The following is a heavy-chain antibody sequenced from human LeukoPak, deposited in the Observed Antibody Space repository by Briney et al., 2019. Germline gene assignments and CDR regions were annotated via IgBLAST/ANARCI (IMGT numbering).Heavy chain of an antibody. J-gene: IGHJ4*02. CDR2: IYYSGST. V-gene: IGHV4-39*01. Sequence: ETLSLTCTVSGGSISSSSYYWGWIRQPPGKGLEWIGSIYYSGSTYYNPSLKSRVTISVDTSKNQFSLKLSSVTAADTAVYYCARQGPYYFDYWGQGTLVTVSS. CDR3: ARQGPYYFDY. CDR1: GGSISSSSYY.